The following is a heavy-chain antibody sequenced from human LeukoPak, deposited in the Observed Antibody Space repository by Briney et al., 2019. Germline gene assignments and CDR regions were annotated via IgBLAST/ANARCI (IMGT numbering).Heavy chain of an antibody. CDR3: AGAVVVVAATPYFQH. D-gene: IGHD2-15*01. CDR1: GGSISSGGYY. J-gene: IGHJ1*01. V-gene: IGHV4-31*03. CDR2: IYYSGST. Sequence: SQTLSLTCTVSGGSISSGGYYWSWLRQHPGKGLEWIGYIYYSGSTYYNPSLKSRVTISVDTSKNQFSLKLSSVTAADTAVYYCAGAVVVVAATPYFQHWGQGTLVTVSS.